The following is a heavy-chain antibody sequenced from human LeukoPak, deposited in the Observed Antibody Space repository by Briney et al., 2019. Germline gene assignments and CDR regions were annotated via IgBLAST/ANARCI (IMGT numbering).Heavy chain of an antibody. Sequence: SETLSLTCTVSGGSISSGSYYWSWIRQPAGKGLEWIGRIYSSGSTNYNPSLKSRVTISLDTSKNQFSLKLSSVTAADTAVYYCARDRDYGDYYYWGQGTLVTVSS. J-gene: IGHJ4*02. V-gene: IGHV4-61*02. CDR2: IYSSGST. CDR3: ARDRDYGDYYY. CDR1: GGSISSGSYY. D-gene: IGHD4-17*01.